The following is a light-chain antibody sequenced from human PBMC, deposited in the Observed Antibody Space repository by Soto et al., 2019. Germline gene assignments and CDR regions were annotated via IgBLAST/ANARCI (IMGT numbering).Light chain of an antibody. J-gene: IGKJ4*01. Sequence: DIQLTQSPSFLSASVGDRVTITCRASQGISSYLAWYQQKPGKGPKLLIYDASTLQSGVPSRFSGSGSGTELTLTISSLQPEDFATYDCQQLNSYPLTVGGGTKVEIK. CDR2: DAS. CDR1: QGISSY. V-gene: IGKV1-9*01. CDR3: QQLNSYPLT.